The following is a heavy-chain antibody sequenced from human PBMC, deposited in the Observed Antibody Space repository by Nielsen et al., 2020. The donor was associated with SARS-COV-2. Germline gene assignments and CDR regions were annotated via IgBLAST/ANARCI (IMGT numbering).Heavy chain of an antibody. D-gene: IGHD5-24*01. CDR2: FDPEDGET. CDR1: GYTFTGYY. J-gene: IGHJ4*02. V-gene: IGHV1-24*01. Sequence: ASAKVSCKASGYTFTGYYMHWVRQAPGKGLEWMGGFDPEDGETIYAQKFQGRVTMTEDTSTDTAYMELSSLRSEDTAVYYCATGESDGYNGGFDYWGQGTLVTVSS. CDR3: ATGESDGYNGGFDY.